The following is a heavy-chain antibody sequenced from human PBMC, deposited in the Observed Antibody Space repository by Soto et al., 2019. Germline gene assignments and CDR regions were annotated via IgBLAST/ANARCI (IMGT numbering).Heavy chain of an antibody. V-gene: IGHV3-21*01. CDR3: VRERGLSSFYGMDV. CDR2: ITSSSGHI. Sequence: GGSLRLSCEASGFTLTTYTMNWVRQASGKGLEWVSSITSSSGHIYYADSVKGRFTISRDNARNSLYLQMNGLRAEDTAVYYCVRERGLSSFYGMDVWGQGTTVTVSS. J-gene: IGHJ6*02. CDR1: GFTLTTYT. D-gene: IGHD3-10*01.